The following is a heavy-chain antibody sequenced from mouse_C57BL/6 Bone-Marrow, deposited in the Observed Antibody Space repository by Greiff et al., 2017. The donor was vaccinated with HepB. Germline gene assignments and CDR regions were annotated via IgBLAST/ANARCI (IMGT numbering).Heavy chain of an antibody. CDR2: INPYNGGT. CDR3: ARSHGSWFAY. J-gene: IGHJ3*01. V-gene: IGHV1-19*01. D-gene: IGHD1-1*01. CDR1: GYTFTDYY. Sequence: VQLQQSGPVLVKPGASVKMSCKASGYTFTDYYMNWVKQSHGKSLEWIGVINPYNGGTSYNQKFKGKATLTVDKSASTAYMELNSLTSEDSAVYYCARSHGSWFAYWGQGTLVTVSA.